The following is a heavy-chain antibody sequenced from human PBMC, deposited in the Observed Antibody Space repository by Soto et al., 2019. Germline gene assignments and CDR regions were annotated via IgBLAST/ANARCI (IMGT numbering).Heavy chain of an antibody. CDR1: GLSITSFA. V-gene: IGHV3-23*01. CDR3: AKVLSSGSYSGALEY. D-gene: IGHD1-26*01. J-gene: IGHJ4*02. CDR2: ISASGGST. Sequence: PGGSLRLSCVASGLSITSFAMSWVRQAPGKGLEWASAISASGGSTYADSVKGRFTISRDNSKNTLYLQMNSLRVEDTAVYYCAKVLSSGSYSGALEYWGQGALVTVSS.